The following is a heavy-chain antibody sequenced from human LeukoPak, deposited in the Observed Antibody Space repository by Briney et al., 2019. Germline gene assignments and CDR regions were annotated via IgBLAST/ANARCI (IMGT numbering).Heavy chain of an antibody. V-gene: IGHV3-30*18. CDR1: QSTFSSYG. CDR3: AKPYLCSGDCHFDS. D-gene: IGHD2-21*02. CDR2: ISYDGHVN. Sequence: GGSLRLSCAGSQSTFSSYGMHWVRQAPGKGLEWLAAISYDGHVNYYADSVKGRFTISRDNSRNTVYLQMNSLRAEDTAVYYCAKPYLCSGDCHFDSWGQGTLVTVSS. J-gene: IGHJ4*02.